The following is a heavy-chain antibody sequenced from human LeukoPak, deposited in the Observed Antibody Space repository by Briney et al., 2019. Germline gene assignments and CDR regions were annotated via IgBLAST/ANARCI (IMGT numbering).Heavy chain of an antibody. CDR1: GYTFTGYY. V-gene: IGHV1-2*02. CDR2: INPNSGGT. J-gene: IGHJ4*02. CDR3: ARSPVVAVAGTADY. D-gene: IGHD6-19*01. Sequence: ASVKVSCKASGYTFTGYYMHWVRQAPGQGLEWVGWINPNSGGTNYAQKFQGRVTMTRDTSISTAYMELSRLRSDNTAVYYCARSPVVAVAGTADYWGQGTLVTVSS.